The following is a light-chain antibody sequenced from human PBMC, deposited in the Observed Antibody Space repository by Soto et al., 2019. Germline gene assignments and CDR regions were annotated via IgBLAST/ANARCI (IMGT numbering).Light chain of an antibody. Sequence: EIGLTQSPATLSLSPGERATLSCRASQSVSSYLAWYQKTPGQAPRLLIYDASNRATGIPARFSGSGSGTDFTLTIILLDPEHFAVDYCQQRSNWALTFGGGTKVESK. CDR2: DAS. J-gene: IGKJ4*01. V-gene: IGKV3-11*01. CDR1: QSVSSY. CDR3: QQRSNWALT.